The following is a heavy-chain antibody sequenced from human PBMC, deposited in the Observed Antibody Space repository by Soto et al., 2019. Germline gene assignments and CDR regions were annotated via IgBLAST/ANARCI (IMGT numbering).Heavy chain of an antibody. V-gene: IGHV4-59*01. J-gene: IGHJ4*02. CDR3: ARDSTYGADY. CDR1: GGSISSYY. Sequence: SETLSLTCTVSGGSISSYYWSWIRQPPGKGLEWIGYIYYSGSTNYNPSLKSRVTISVDTSKNQFSLKLSSVTAADTAVYYCARDSTYGADYWGQGTLVTVSS. CDR2: IYYSGST. D-gene: IGHD4-17*01.